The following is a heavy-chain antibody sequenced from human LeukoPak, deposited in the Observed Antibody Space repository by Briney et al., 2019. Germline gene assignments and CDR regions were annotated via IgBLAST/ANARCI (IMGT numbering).Heavy chain of an antibody. CDR2: ISSSSSYI. CDR3: ARVRTVVPAADDY. Sequence: PGGSLRLSCAASGFTFSSYSMNWVRQAPGKGLEWVSSISSSSSYIYYADSVKGRFTISRDNAKNSLYLQMNSLRAEDTAVYYCARVRTVVPAADDYWGQGTLVTVSS. J-gene: IGHJ4*02. D-gene: IGHD2-2*01. V-gene: IGHV3-21*01. CDR1: GFTFSSYS.